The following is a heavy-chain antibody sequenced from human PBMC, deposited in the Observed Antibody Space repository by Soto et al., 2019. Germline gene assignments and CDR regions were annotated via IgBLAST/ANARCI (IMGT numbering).Heavy chain of an antibody. V-gene: IGHV4-31*03. J-gene: IGHJ4*02. Sequence: SETLSLTCTVSGASISNGGYYWTWIRQHPGKDLECLGDIYYTGSTFYNPSLKGRLSISLDTSKNQFSLNLSAVTAADTAVYYCARGKITYYDKISGSLYLFDYWGQGTLVTVSS. D-gene: IGHD3-22*01. CDR3: ARGKITYYDKISGSLYLFDY. CDR1: GASISNGGYY. CDR2: IYYTGST.